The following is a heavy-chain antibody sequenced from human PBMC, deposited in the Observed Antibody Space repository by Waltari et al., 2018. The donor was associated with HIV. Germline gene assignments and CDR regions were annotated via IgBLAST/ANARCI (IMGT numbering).Heavy chain of an antibody. Sequence: QVQLVQSGAEVKKPGSSVKVSCKASGGTFSSYAISGVRQAPGQGLEWMGGIIPIFGTANYAQKFQGRVTITADKSTSTAYMELSSLRSEDTAVYYCARVGVTEAEYYYYYGMDVWGQGTTVTVSS. CDR3: ARVGVTEAEYYYYYGMDV. J-gene: IGHJ6*02. D-gene: IGHD2-21*02. CDR1: GGTFSSYA. CDR2: IIPIFGTA. V-gene: IGHV1-69*06.